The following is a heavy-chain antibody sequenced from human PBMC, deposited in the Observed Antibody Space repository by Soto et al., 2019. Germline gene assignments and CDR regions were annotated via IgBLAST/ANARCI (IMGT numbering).Heavy chain of an antibody. CDR1: GYNITELS. J-gene: IGHJ6*02. D-gene: IGHD6-13*01. CDR2: LDLEEGET. V-gene: IGHV1-24*01. Sequence: ASVTVSSKVSGYNITELSMPWVRQAPVKGRERMRGLDLEEGETIYAQKSQGSAALTAHTSTDTASMNTSSPTSEETAVYYCAVAFAGSSWYKEYYFHGMDVWGQGTTVTVSS. CDR3: AVAFAGSSWYKEYYFHGMDV.